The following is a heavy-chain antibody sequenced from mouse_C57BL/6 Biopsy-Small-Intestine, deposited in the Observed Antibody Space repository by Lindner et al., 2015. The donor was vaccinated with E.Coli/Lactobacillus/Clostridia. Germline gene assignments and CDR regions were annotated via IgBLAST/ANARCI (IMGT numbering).Heavy chain of an antibody. D-gene: IGHD2-2*01. Sequence: VQLQESGPELVKPGALVKISCKASGYAFSSSWMNWVKQRPGKGLEWIGQIYPGDGDTNYNGKFKGKATLTVDKSSSTAYMQLNSLTSEDSAVYFCAREDYGYDGTNWGQGTTLTVSS. CDR1: GYAFSSSW. CDR3: AREDYGYDGTN. J-gene: IGHJ2*01. CDR2: IYPGDGDT. V-gene: IGHV1-82*01.